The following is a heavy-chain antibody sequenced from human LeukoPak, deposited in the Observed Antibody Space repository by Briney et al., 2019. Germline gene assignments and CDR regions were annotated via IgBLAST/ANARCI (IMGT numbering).Heavy chain of an antibody. CDR1: GYTFTGYY. V-gene: IGHV1-2*02. J-gene: IGHJ3*02. Sequence: VASVKVSCKASGYTFTGYYMHWVRQAPGQGLEWMGWINPNSGGTNYAQKFQGRVTMTRDTPISTAYMELSRLRSDDTAVYYRARDFRLGEAFDIWGQGTMVTVSS. CDR2: INPNSGGT. D-gene: IGHD3-16*01. CDR3: ARDFRLGEAFDI.